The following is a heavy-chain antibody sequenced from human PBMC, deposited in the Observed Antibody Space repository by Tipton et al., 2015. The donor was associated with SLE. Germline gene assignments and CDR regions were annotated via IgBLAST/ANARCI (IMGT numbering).Heavy chain of an antibody. J-gene: IGHJ4*02. CDR3: ARVTIAAAGKSLYYFDY. D-gene: IGHD6-13*01. CDR1: GGSISSYY. CDR2: IYSSGTT. V-gene: IGHV4-4*07. Sequence: TLSLTCTVPGGSISSYYWSWMRQPAGKGLEWIGRIYSSGTTNYYPSLKSRVTMSVDTSKKQFSPKLTSVTAADTAVYYCARVTIAAAGKSLYYFDYWGQGTLVTVSS.